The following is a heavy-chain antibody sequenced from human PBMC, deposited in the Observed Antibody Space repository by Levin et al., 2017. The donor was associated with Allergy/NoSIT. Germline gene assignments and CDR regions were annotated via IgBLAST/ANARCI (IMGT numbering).Heavy chain of an antibody. J-gene: IGHJ5*01. CDR1: GAAISRGGDY. Sequence: PSETLSLTCTVSGAAISRGGDYWTWIRQHPGKGLEWIGYSYYTGTTDYNPSLKNRLVISVDTSKNHFSLRLNSVTAADTAIYYCAKATAVAGNFDSWGQGTLVIVSS. CDR2: SYYTGTT. CDR3: AKATAVAGNFDS. D-gene: IGHD6-13*01. V-gene: IGHV4-31*03.